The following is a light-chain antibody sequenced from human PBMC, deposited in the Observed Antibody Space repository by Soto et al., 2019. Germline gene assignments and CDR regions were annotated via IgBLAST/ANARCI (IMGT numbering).Light chain of an antibody. CDR3: SSYRRDNTQL. CDR2: EVT. V-gene: IGLV2-14*01. J-gene: IGLJ1*01. Sequence: QSALTQPASVSGSPGQSITISCTGSRGDVGGYGLAFWYQQYPGKGPTLIIYEVTNRPSGVSARFSGFKSGDTASLIISGLQAEDEADYYCSSYRRDNTQLFGTGTKVTVL. CDR1: RGDVGGYGL.